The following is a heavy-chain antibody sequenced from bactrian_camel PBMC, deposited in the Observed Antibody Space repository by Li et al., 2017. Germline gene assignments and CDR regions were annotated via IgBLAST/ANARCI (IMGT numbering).Heavy chain of an antibody. D-gene: IGHD4*01. CDR1: GLHWDTSE. Sequence: HVQLVESGGGSVQAGDTLRLSCEVSGLHWDTSEMAWYRQSPGNECELVSMITLYGEPIYGDSVKGRFTISRDNAKNTLYLQLNDLKTEDTAMYYCTNEVEVHNEYEHNGWGQGTQVTVS. V-gene: IGHV3S55*01. CDR2: ITLYGEP. J-gene: IGHJ4*01. CDR3: TNEVEVHNEYEHNG.